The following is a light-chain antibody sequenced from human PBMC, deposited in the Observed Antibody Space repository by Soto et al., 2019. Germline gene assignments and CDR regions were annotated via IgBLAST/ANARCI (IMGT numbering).Light chain of an antibody. Sequence: QSALTQPASVSGSPGQSITISCTGTSSDVGGYHYVSWYQQHPGKAPKLMIYDVSNRPSGVSNRFSGSKSGNTASLTISGLQADDEADYYCSSYTSSSTLVFGGGTKVTVL. V-gene: IGLV2-14*01. CDR2: DVS. CDR1: SSDVGGYHY. CDR3: SSYTSSSTLV. J-gene: IGLJ2*01.